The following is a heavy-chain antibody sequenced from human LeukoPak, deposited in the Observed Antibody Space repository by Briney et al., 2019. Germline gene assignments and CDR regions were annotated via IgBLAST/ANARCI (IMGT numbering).Heavy chain of an antibody. CDR2: ISGSGGST. J-gene: IGHJ3*02. CDR1: GFTFSSYA. CDR3: AKSPPNYYDSSGHLDAFDI. D-gene: IGHD3-22*01. V-gene: IGHV3-23*01. Sequence: GGSLRPSCAASGFTFSSYAMSWVRQAPGKGLEWVSAISGSGGSTYYADSVKGRFTISRDNSKNTLYLQMNSLKAEDTAVYYCAKSPPNYYDSSGHLDAFDIWGQGTMVTVSS.